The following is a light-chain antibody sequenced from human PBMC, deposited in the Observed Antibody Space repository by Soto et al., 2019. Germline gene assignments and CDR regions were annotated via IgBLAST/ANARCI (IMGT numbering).Light chain of an antibody. V-gene: IGLV2-14*01. CDR3: SSYTSSSTLAV. J-gene: IGLJ1*01. Sequence: QSVLTQPGSVSGSPGQSITISCTGTSSDVGGYNYVSWYQQHPGKAPKLMIYEVSNRPSGVSNRFSGSKSGNTASLTISGLQAEDEADYYCSSYTSSSTLAVFGTGTKLTVL. CDR2: EVS. CDR1: SSDVGGYNY.